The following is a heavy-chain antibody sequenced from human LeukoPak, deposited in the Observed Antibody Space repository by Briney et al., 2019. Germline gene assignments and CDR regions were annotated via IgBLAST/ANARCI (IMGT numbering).Heavy chain of an antibody. CDR1: GFTFSSYA. CDR2: ISTSGGT. CDR3: AKNYLRDSDL. J-gene: IGHJ5*02. D-gene: IGHD3-10*02. Sequence: GGSLRLSCAASGFTFSSYAMTWVRQAPGKGLEWVSAISTSGGTYYADSVKGRFTISRDNSRTTLFLQMNSLRVEDTAVYHCAKNYLRDSDLWGQGTLVTVSS. V-gene: IGHV3-23*01.